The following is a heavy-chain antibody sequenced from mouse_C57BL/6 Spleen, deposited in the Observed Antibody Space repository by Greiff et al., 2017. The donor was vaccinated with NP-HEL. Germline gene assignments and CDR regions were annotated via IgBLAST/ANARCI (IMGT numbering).Heavy chain of an antibody. CDR2: INPSTGGT. CDR1: GYSFTGYY. J-gene: IGHJ2*01. V-gene: IGHV1-42*01. Sequence: EVQLQQSGPELVKPGASVKISCKASGYSFTGYYMNWVKQSPEKSLEWIGEINPSTGGTTYNQKFKAKATLTVDKSSSTAYMQLKSLTSEDSAVYYCARCGYDGSIPGYFDYWGQGTTLTVSS. D-gene: IGHD2-3*01. CDR3: ARCGYDGSIPGYFDY.